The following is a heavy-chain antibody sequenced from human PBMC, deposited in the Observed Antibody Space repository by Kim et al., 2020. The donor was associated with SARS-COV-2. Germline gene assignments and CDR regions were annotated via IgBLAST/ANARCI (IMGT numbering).Heavy chain of an antibody. Sequence: GASLKISCKGSGYSFTSYWIGWVRQMPGKGLEWMGIIYPGDSDTRYSPSFQGQVTISADKSISTAYLQWSSLKASDTAMYYCARQYGYCSSTSCYVHYYYGMDVWGQGTTVTVSS. CDR1: GYSFTSYW. J-gene: IGHJ6*02. CDR3: ARQYGYCSSTSCYVHYYYGMDV. V-gene: IGHV5-51*01. D-gene: IGHD2-2*01. CDR2: IYPGDSDT.